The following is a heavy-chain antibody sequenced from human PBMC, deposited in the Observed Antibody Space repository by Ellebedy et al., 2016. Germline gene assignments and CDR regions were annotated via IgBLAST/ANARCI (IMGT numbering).Heavy chain of an antibody. J-gene: IGHJ5*01. CDR2: VSGSGGDT. CDR3: SKDRAKANYWGRGDS. Sequence: GESLKISCAASGFTFSSYAMTWVRQAPGKGLEWVSAVSGSGGDTYYSDSVKGRFTISRDNSKNTLFLQMNSLRVEDTAVYFCSKDRAKANYWGRGDSWGHGTLVTVSS. CDR1: GFTFSSYA. V-gene: IGHV3-23*01. D-gene: IGHD3-16*01.